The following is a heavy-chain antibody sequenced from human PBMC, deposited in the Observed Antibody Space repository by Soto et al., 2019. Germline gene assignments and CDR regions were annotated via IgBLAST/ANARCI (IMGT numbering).Heavy chain of an antibody. CDR1: AFTFSNAW. J-gene: IGHJ4*02. V-gene: IGHV3-15*01. CDR3: TTEGRD. CDR2: IRSKTDGGTA. Sequence: EVQLVESGGGLVKPGQSLTLSCAASAFTFSNAWMSWVRQAPGKGLEWVGRIRSKTDGGTADYTAPVEGRFIISRDDSKNTVSLRMTSLKTEDTAVYYCTTEGRDWGQGTLVTVSS.